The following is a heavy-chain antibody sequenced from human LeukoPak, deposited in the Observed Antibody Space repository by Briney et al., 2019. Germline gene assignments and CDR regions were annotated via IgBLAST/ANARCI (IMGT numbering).Heavy chain of an antibody. CDR3: ARSYGPGLDY. V-gene: IGHV1-18*04. CDR1: GYIFTSYD. CDR2: ISVYNGNT. Sequence: ASVKVSCKASGYIFTSYDISWVRQAPGQGLEWMGWISVYNGNTNYAQKLQGRVTMTTDTSTSTAHMELRSLRSDDAAVYYCARSYGPGLDYWGRGTLVTVSS. D-gene: IGHD3-10*01. J-gene: IGHJ4*02.